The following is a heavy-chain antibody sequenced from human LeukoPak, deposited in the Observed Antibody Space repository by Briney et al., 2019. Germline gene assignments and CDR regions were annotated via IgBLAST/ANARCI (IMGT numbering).Heavy chain of an antibody. CDR2: IYYSGST. D-gene: IGHD3-9*01. CDR3: ASPVLYYDILTGYRDSGDY. J-gene: IGHJ4*02. Sequence: PSETLSLACTVSGGSISSSSYYWGWIRQPPGKGLEWIGSIYYSGSTYYNPSLKSRVTISVDTSKNQFSLKLSSVTAADTAVYYCASPVLYYDILTGYRDSGDYWGQGTLVTVSS. CDR1: GGSISSSSYY. V-gene: IGHV4-39*01.